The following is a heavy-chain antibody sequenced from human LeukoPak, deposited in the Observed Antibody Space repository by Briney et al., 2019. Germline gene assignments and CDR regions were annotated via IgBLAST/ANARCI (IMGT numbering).Heavy chain of an antibody. CDR3: ARELNYDSSGYYFDY. CDR2: INPNSGGT. D-gene: IGHD3-22*01. CDR1: GYTFTGYY. V-gene: IGHV1-2*03. Sequence: LVASVKVSCKASGYTFTGYYMHWVRQAPGQGLEWMGWINPNSGGTNYAQKFQGRVTMTRDTSISTAYMELSRLRSDDTAVYYCARELNYDSSGYYFDYWGQGTLVTVSS. J-gene: IGHJ4*02.